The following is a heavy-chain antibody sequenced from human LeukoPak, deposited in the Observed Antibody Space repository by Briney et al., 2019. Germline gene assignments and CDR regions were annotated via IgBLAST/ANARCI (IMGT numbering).Heavy chain of an antibody. Sequence: GGSLRLSCAASGFSITTYSMNWVRQAPGKGLEWVSSISSSSSYIYYADSVKGRFTISRDNAKNSLYLQMNSLRAEDTAVYYCARLVRAYCGGDCRDAFDYWGQGTLVTVSS. D-gene: IGHD2-21*02. CDR2: ISSSSSYI. CDR3: ARLVRAYCGGDCRDAFDY. CDR1: GFSITTYS. J-gene: IGHJ4*02. V-gene: IGHV3-21*01.